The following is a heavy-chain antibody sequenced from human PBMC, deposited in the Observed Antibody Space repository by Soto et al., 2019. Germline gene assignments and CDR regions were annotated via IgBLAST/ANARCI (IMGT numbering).Heavy chain of an antibody. V-gene: IGHV3-48*02. CDR3: AREFFRKRYYDFWSGYFDAFDI. CDR2: ISSSSSTI. J-gene: IGHJ3*02. CDR1: GFIFGNFW. D-gene: IGHD3-3*01. Sequence: PGGSLRLSCAASGFIFGNFWMSWVRQAPGKGLEWVSYISSSSSTIYYADSVKGRFTISRDNAKNSLYLQMNSLRDEDTAVYYCAREFFRKRYYDFWSGYFDAFDIWGQGTMVTV.